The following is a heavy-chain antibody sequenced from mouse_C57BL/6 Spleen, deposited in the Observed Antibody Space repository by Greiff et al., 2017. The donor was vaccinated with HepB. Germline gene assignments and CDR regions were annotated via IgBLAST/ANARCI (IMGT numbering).Heavy chain of an antibody. Sequence: VQLQQSGPELVKPGASVKISCKASGYAFSSSWMNWVKQRPGKGLEWIGRIYPGDGDTNYNGKFKGKATLTADKSSSTAYMQLSSLTSEDSAVYFCARFITTVVGDYWGQGTTLTVSS. CDR1: GYAFSSSW. D-gene: IGHD1-1*01. J-gene: IGHJ2*01. CDR2: IYPGDGDT. V-gene: IGHV1-82*01. CDR3: ARFITTVVGDY.